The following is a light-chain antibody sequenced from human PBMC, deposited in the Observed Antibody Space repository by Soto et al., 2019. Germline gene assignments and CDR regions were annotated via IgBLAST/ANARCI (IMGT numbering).Light chain of an antibody. CDR2: EVS. CDR1: SSDVGGYNY. J-gene: IGLJ2*01. V-gene: IGLV2-14*01. CDR3: SSYTSSSTRVV. Sequence: QSALTQPASVSGSPGQSITISCTGTSSDVGGYNYVSWYQQHPGKAPKLMIYEVSNRPSGVSNRFSGSKSGNTASLTISGLQAEDEADYYCSSYTSSSTRVVFVGGTKLTVL.